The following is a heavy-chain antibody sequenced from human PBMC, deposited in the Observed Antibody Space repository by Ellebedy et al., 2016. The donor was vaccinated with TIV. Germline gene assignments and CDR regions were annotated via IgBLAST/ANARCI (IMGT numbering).Heavy chain of an antibody. CDR2: ISAYNGNT. D-gene: IGHD6-19*01. J-gene: IGHJ4*02. CDR3: ARDFYSWYGQWLGTSMNWYYFDY. V-gene: IGHV1-18*01. Sequence: AASVKVSCKASGYTFSHFGISWVRQAPGQGLEWMGWISAYNGNTNYAQKLQGRVTMTTDTSTSTAYMELRSLRSDDTAVYYCARDFYSWYGQWLGTSMNWYYFDYWGQGTLVTVSS. CDR1: GYTFSHFG.